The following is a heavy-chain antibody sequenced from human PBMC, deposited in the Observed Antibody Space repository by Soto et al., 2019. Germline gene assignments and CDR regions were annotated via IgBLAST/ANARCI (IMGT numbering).Heavy chain of an antibody. J-gene: IGHJ3*02. Sequence: QVQLQESGPGLVKPSETLSLSCTVSGGSIVSYYWSWIRQPPGEGLEWIGYIYYSGTTKYNPSLESRFTISVDKSKKQFYLKLNSVTAADTAVYYCARRHGDHSTFAFQIWGQGTMVTVSS. CDR1: GGSIVSYY. CDR2: IYYSGTT. D-gene: IGHD4-17*01. CDR3: ARRHGDHSTFAFQI. V-gene: IGHV4-59*01.